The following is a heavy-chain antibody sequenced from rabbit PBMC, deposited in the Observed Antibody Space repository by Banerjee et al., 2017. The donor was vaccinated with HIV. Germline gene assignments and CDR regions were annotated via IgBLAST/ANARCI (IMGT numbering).Heavy chain of an antibody. J-gene: IGHJ4*01. CDR2: IYAGSSGST. D-gene: IGHD6-1*01. Sequence: QSLEESGGDLVKPGASLTLTCTASGFDFSSGYDMCWVRQAPGKGLEWIACIYAGSSGSTYYASWAKGRFTISKTSSTTVTLQMTSLTAADTATYFCARRFPYAAYADVIEYYFNLWGPGTLVTVS. V-gene: IGHV1S40*01. CDR3: ARRFPYAAYADVIEYYFNL. CDR1: GFDFSSGYD.